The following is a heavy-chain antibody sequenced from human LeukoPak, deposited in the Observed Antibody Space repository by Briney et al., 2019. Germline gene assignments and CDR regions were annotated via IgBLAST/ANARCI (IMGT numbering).Heavy chain of an antibody. D-gene: IGHD2-2*01. CDR2: INAGNGNT. CDR1: GYTFTSYA. Sequence: ASVKVSFKASGYTFTSYAMHWVRQAPGQRLEWMGWINAGNGNTKYSQKFQGRVTITRDTSASTAYMELSSLRSEDTAVYYCARGYCSSTSCYLGSTYWGQGTLVTVSS. V-gene: IGHV1-3*01. CDR3: ARGYCSSTSCYLGSTY. J-gene: IGHJ4*02.